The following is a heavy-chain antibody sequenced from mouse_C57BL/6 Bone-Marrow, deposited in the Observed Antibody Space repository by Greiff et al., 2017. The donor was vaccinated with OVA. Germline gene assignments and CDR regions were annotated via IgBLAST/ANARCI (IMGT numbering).Heavy chain of an antibody. Sequence: QVQLQQPGAELVRPGSSVKLSCKASGYTFTSYWMHWVKQRPIQGLEWIGNIDPSDSETHYNQKFKDKATFTVDKSSSTAYMQLSSLTSEDSAVYYCARDDYDYYYAMDYWGQGTSVTVSS. CDR2: IDPSDSET. CDR3: ARDDYDYYYAMDY. J-gene: IGHJ4*01. D-gene: IGHD2-4*01. V-gene: IGHV1-52*01. CDR1: GYTFTSYW.